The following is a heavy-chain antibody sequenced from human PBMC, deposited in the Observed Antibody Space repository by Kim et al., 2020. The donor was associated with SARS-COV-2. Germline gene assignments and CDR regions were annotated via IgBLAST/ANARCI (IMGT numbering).Heavy chain of an antibody. Sequence: GGSLRLSCAASGFTFSSYAMHWVRQAPGKGLEWVAVISYDGSNKYYADSVKGRFTISRDNSKNTLYLQMNSLRAEDTAVYYCARDRTVTTEEGAFDYWGQGTLVTVSS. J-gene: IGHJ4*02. CDR3: ARDRTVTTEEGAFDY. V-gene: IGHV3-30*04. CDR2: ISYDGSNK. D-gene: IGHD4-17*01. CDR1: GFTFSSYA.